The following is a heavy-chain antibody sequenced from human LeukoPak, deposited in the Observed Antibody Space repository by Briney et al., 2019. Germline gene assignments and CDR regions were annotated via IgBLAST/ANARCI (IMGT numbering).Heavy chain of an antibody. Sequence: GGSLRLSCAASGFTFSYYSMTWVRQAPGKGLEWVASIGPTGSDRYHADSIKGRFTISRDNANNFLYLQMNSLRAEDTDVYYCATETNGRHYDYWGQGTLLTVSS. D-gene: IGHD1-14*01. CDR1: GFTFSYYS. CDR2: IGPTGSDR. CDR3: ATETNGRHYDY. V-gene: IGHV3-21*06. J-gene: IGHJ4*02.